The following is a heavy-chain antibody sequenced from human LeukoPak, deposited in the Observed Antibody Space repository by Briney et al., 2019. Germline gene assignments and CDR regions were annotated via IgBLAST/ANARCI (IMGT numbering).Heavy chain of an antibody. CDR3: AREPPGN. CDR2: IYTNGRP. Sequence: SQTLSLTCTVSGGSISSGNYYWSWLRQPAGKGLEWIGRIYTNGRPSYNPSLKSRVTISLDTSKNHGSLNLSSVTAADTAVYYCAREPPGNWGQGTLVTVSS. J-gene: IGHJ4*02. CDR1: GGSISSGNYY. V-gene: IGHV4-61*02. D-gene: IGHD3-10*01.